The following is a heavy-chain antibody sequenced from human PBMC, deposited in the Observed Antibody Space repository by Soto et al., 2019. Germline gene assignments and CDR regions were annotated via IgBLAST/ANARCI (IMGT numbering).Heavy chain of an antibody. J-gene: IGHJ4*02. CDR3: ARSRFSDGVWWPDY. CDR2: IYYSGST. CDR1: GGSISSYQ. V-gene: IGHV4-59*01. Sequence: SETLSLTCTVSGGSISSYQWSWIRQPPGKGLEWIGYIYYSGSTNYNPSLRSRVTISVDTSKNQFSLTLTSVTAADTAFYSCARSRFSDGVWWPDYWGQGTLVTVSS. D-gene: IGHD2-21*01.